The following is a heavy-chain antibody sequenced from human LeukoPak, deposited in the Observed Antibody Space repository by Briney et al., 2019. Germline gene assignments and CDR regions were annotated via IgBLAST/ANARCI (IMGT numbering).Heavy chain of an antibody. V-gene: IGHV1-18*01. CDR2: ISAYNGNT. D-gene: IGHD5-18*01. Sequence: ASVKVSCKASGYTFTSYSISWVRQAPGQGLEWMGWISAYNGNTNYAQKPQGRVTMTTDTSTSTAYMELRSLRSDNTAVYYCARGVDTWIQLWFDYWGQGTLVTVSS. CDR3: ARGVDTWIQLWFDY. CDR1: GYTFTSYS. J-gene: IGHJ4*02.